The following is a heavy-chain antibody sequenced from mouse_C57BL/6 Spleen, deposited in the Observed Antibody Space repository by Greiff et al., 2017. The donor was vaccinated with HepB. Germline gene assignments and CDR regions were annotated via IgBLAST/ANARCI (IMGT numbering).Heavy chain of an antibody. CDR3: EREGLRRDWYFDV. J-gene: IGHJ1*03. V-gene: IGHV1-59*01. Sequence: VQLQQPGAELVRPGTSVKLSCKASGYTFTSYWMHWVKQRPGQGLEWIGVIDPSDSYTNYNQKFKGKATLTVDTSSSTAYMQLSSLTSEDSAVYYCEREGLRRDWYFDVWGTGTTVTVSS. D-gene: IGHD2-4*01. CDR1: GYTFTSYW. CDR2: IDPSDSYT.